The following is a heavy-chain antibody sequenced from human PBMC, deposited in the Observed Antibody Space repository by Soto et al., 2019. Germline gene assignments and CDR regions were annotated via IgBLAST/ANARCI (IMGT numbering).Heavy chain of an antibody. Sequence: GGSLRLSCAAPGFTFNNYAMNWVRQAPGMGLEWVATISNTGGGTYYADSVRGRFTISRDNAKKSLYLQMNSLRDEDTAVYYCAMGITMRLAYGMDVWGQGITVTVSS. J-gene: IGHJ6*02. V-gene: IGHV3-23*01. CDR2: ISNTGGGT. D-gene: IGHD3-10*01. CDR1: GFTFNNYA. CDR3: AMGITMRLAYGMDV.